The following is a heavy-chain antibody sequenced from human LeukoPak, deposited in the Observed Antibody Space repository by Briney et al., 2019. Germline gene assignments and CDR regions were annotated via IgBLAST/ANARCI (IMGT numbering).Heavy chain of an antibody. V-gene: IGHV4-59*06. CDR3: ARGMEY. D-gene: IGHD3-3*01. J-gene: IGHJ4*02. Sequence: SEALSLTCTVSGCSISSYYWSWIRQPPGKGLEWIGYIYYSGSTYYDPSLKSRVTISVDTSKNQFSLKLSSVTAADTAVYYCARGMEYWGQGTLVTVSS. CDR2: IYYSGST. CDR1: GCSISSYY.